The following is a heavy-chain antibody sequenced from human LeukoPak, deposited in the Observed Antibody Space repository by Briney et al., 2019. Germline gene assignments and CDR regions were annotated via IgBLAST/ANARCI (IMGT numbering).Heavy chain of an antibody. J-gene: IGHJ4*02. CDR3: ARSPAMVRGVLSSLDY. CDR1: GYSFTSYW. D-gene: IGHD3-10*01. CDR2: IYPGDSDT. V-gene: IGHV5-51*01. Sequence: GESLKISCKGSGYSFTSYWMGWVRQMPGKGVGGMGIIYPGDSDTRYSPSFQGQVTISGDKSISTAYLQWSSLKASDTATYYCARSPAMVRGVLSSLDYWGQGTLVTVSS.